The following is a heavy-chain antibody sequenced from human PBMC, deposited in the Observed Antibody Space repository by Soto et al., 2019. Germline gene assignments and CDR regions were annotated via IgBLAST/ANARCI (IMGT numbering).Heavy chain of an antibody. CDR3: TTDSYSSIIVVRFDY. CDR1: GFAFGDFA. J-gene: IGHJ4*01. V-gene: IGHV3-49*03. Sequence: PGGSLRLSCITSGFAFGDFAMTWFRQAPGKGLEWVGFITSKKYGGTPQYAASVKGRFSISRDDSKSIAYLQMNSLKTEDTGIYYCTTDSYSSIIVVRFDYWGHGTLVTVSS. D-gene: IGHD3-22*01. CDR2: ITSKKYGGTP.